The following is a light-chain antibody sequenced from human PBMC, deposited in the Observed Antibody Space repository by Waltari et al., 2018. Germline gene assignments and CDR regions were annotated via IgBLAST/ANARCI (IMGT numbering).Light chain of an antibody. J-gene: IGKJ1*01. CDR3: QQYYTTPWT. V-gene: IGKV4-1*01. CDR1: QGVLYSSINKNY. CDR2: LAS. Sequence: DLVLSQSPDSLTVSVGESGTINCKASQGVLYSSINKNYLVWYQQKPGQPPKLLIYLASTRDSGVPDRFSGSGSWTDFTLTSISLQAEDVAVYYCQQYYTTPWTFGQGTQVEIK.